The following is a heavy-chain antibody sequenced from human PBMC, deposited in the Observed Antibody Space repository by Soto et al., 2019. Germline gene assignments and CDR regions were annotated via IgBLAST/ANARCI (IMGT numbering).Heavy chain of an antibody. J-gene: IGHJ4*02. CDR2: ISYDGSNK. CDR3: AKDLLEWLSTFDY. CDR1: GFTFSSYG. D-gene: IGHD3-3*01. Sequence: QVQLVESGGGVVQPGRSLRLSCAASGFTFSSYGMHWVRQAPGKGLEWVAVISYDGSNKYYADSVKGRFTISRDNSKNTLYLQMNSLRAEDPAVYYCAKDLLEWLSTFDYWGQGTLVTVSS. V-gene: IGHV3-30*18.